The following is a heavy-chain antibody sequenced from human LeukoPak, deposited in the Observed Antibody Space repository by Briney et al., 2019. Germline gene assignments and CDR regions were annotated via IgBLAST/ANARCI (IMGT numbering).Heavy chain of an antibody. CDR3: HTYSSGWYPFDY. J-gene: IGHJ4*02. D-gene: IGHD6-19*01. CDR2: ISGSGGST. Sequence: PGGSLRLSCAASGFTFSSYAMSWVRQAPGKGLEWVSAISGSGGSTYYADSVKGRFTISRDNSKNTLYLQMNSLRAEDTAVYYCHTYSSGWYPFDYWGQGTLVTVSS. CDR1: GFTFSSYA. V-gene: IGHV3-23*01.